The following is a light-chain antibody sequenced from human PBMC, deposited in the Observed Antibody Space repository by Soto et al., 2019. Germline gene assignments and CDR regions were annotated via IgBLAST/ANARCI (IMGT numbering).Light chain of an antibody. CDR2: EVN. Sequence: QSALTQPPSASGSPGQSVTISCTGTSSDVGGYNYVSWYQQHPGKVPNLMVYEVNKRPSGVPDRFSGSKSGNTASLTVSGLQAEDEADYYCTSYAGGNNVFGTGTKVTVL. V-gene: IGLV2-8*01. J-gene: IGLJ1*01. CDR3: TSYAGGNNV. CDR1: SSDVGGYNY.